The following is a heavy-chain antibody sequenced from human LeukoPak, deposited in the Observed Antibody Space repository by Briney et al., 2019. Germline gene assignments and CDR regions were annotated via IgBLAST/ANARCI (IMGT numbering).Heavy chain of an antibody. V-gene: IGHV4-39*07. J-gene: IGHJ3*02. Sequence: PSETLSLTCTVSGGSISSSSYYWVWIRQPPGTGLEWIGSIYYSGSTYYNPSLKSRLTISVDTSKNQFSLKLSSVTAADTAVYYCARDHETHNDAFDIWGQGTMVTVSS. CDR2: IYYSGST. CDR3: ARDHETHNDAFDI. CDR1: GGSISSSSYY.